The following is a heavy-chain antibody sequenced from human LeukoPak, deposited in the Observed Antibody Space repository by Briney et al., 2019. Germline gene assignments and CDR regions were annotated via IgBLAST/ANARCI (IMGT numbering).Heavy chain of an antibody. Sequence: SETLTLTCTVSGYSNSSGYYWGWIRQPPGKGLEWIGSIYHSGSTYYNPSLKSRVTISVDTSKNQFSLKLSSVTAADTAVYYCAREDRIVGATSDYGGQGTLVTVSS. CDR3: AREDRIVGATSDY. J-gene: IGHJ4*02. CDR1: GYSNSSGYY. CDR2: IYHSGST. D-gene: IGHD1-26*01. V-gene: IGHV4-38-2*02.